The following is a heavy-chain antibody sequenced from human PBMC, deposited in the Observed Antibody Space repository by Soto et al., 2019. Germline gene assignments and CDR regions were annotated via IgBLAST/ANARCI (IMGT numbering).Heavy chain of an antibody. Sequence: PSQTLSLTCVISGDSVSSNSAAWNWIRQSPSRGLEWLGRTYYRSKWYNDYAVSVKSRITINPDTSKNQFSLQLNSVTPEDTAVYYCARDLEYYYDSSGYYYAYYFDYWGQGTLVTVSS. V-gene: IGHV6-1*01. D-gene: IGHD3-22*01. J-gene: IGHJ4*02. CDR3: ARDLEYYYDSSGYYYAYYFDY. CDR1: GDSVSSNSAA. CDR2: TYYRSKWYN.